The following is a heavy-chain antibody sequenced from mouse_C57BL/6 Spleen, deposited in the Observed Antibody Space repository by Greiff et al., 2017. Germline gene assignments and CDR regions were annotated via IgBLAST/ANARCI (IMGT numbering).Heavy chain of an antibody. CDR3: ARFSNYGAMDY. Sequence: EVTLQESGPELVKPGASVKISCKASGYSFTGYYMNLVKPSPEKSLEWIGEINPSTGGTTYNQKFKAKATLTSDKSSSTAYMQLKSLTSEDSAVYYCARFSNYGAMDYWSQGTSVTVSS. V-gene: IGHV1-42*01. CDR1: GYSFTGYY. J-gene: IGHJ4*01. D-gene: IGHD2-5*01. CDR2: INPSTGGT.